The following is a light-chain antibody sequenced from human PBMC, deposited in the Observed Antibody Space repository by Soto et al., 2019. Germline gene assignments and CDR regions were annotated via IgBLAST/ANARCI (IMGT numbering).Light chain of an antibody. CDR2: GAS. Sequence: DIVLTQSPGTLSLSPGERATLSCRASQSVSSSYLAWYQQKPGQAPRILIYGASSRATGIPDRFSGSGSGTDFTLTISRLEPEDFAVYYCQQYGSSPPVYTFGQGTKLEIK. CDR3: QQYGSSPPVYT. J-gene: IGKJ2*01. CDR1: QSVSSSY. V-gene: IGKV3-20*01.